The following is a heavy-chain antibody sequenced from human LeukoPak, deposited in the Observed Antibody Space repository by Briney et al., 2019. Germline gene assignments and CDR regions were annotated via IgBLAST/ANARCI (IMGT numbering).Heavy chain of an antibody. CDR3: ARENYDLLAEYFLRAFDI. D-gene: IGHD3-9*01. V-gene: IGHV4-61*02. CDR1: GGSISSGSYY. CDR2: ISNSGST. Sequence: SETLSLTCTVSGGSISSGSYYWSWIRQPAGEGLQWMGRISNSGSTTYNSSLKSRLNISMDTSRNQFSLRLSSVTAADTAVYYCARENYDLLAEYFLRAFDIWGQGTMVIVSS. J-gene: IGHJ3*02.